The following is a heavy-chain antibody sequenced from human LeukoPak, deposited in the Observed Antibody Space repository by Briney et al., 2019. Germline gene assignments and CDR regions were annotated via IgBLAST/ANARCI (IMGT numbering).Heavy chain of an antibody. J-gene: IGHJ4*02. CDR1: GYKLTNNW. V-gene: IGHV5-51*01. CDR2: IYPGDSDT. D-gene: IGHD5-12*01. Sequence: GESLKISCKISGYKLTNNWIGWVRQMPGKGLEWMGIIYPGDSDTRYSPSFQGQVTISADKSISTAYLQWSSLKASDTAMYYCARAYSGYDGLVDYWGQGTLVTVSS. CDR3: ARAYSGYDGLVDY.